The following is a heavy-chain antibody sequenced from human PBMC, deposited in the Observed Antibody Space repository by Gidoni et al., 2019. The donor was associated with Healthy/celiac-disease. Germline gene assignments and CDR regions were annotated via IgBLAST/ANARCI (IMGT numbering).Heavy chain of an antibody. CDR3: AREVTRAGYFDY. V-gene: IGHV3-30*01. CDR2: ISYDGSNK. Sequence: QLQLVESGGGVVQPGRSLRLSCAASGFTFSSYAMHWVRQAPGKGLEWVAVISYDGSNKYYADAVKGRFTISRDNSKNTLYLKMNSLRAEDTAVYYCAREVTRAGYFDYWGQGTLVTVSS. J-gene: IGHJ4*02. D-gene: IGHD2-21*02. CDR1: GFTFSSYA.